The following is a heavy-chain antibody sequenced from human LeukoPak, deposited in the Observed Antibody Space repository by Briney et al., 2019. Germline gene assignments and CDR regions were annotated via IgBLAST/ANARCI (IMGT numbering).Heavy chain of an antibody. D-gene: IGHD2-2*01. J-gene: IGHJ6*04. CDR1: GYSISSGYY. CDR3: ARDGIVVVPAAIYYYYGMDV. CDR2: IYHSGST. V-gene: IGHV4-38-2*02. Sequence: PSETLSLTCAVCGYSISSGYYWGWIRQPPGKGMEWIGSIYHSGSTYYNPSLKSRDTISVDTSKNQFSLKLSSVTAADTAVYYCARDGIVVVPAAIYYYYGMDVWGKGTTVTVSS.